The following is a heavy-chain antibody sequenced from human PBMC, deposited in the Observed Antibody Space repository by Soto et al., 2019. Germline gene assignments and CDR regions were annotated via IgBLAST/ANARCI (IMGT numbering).Heavy chain of an antibody. V-gene: IGHV6-1*01. CDR1: GDSVSSNSAA. J-gene: IGHJ6*02. Sequence: SQTLSLTCAISGDSVSSNSAAWNWIRQSPSRGLEWLGRTYYRSRWYNDYAVSVKSRITITPDTSKNQFSLQLNSVTPEDTAVYSCARAHIVVVRDALGYLYYYYGLDVWGQGATVTVSS. CDR3: ARAHIVVVRDALGYLYYYYGLDV. CDR2: TYYRSRWYN. D-gene: IGHD2-2*01.